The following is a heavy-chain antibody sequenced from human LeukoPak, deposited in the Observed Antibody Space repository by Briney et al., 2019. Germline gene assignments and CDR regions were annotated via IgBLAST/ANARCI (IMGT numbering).Heavy chain of an antibody. CDR1: GYTFTGYY. J-gene: IGHJ4*02. CDR3: AREADYGDYPIFDY. Sequence: ASVQVSCKASGYTFTGYYMHWVRQAPGQGLEWMGWISAYNGNTNYAQKLQGRVTMTTDTSTSTAYMELRSLRSDDTAVYYCAREADYGDYPIFDYWGQGTLVTVSS. CDR2: ISAYNGNT. D-gene: IGHD4-17*01. V-gene: IGHV1-18*04.